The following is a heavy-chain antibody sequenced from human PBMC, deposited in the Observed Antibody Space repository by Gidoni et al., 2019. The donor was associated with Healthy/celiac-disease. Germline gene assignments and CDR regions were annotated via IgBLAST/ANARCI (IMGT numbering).Heavy chain of an antibody. CDR3: ARGLGTDSSALNEGDYFDY. Sequence: QVQLVESGGGVVQPGRSLRLSCAASGFTFISYGIPWVRRAPGKGLEWVAVIWYDGSNKYYADSVKGRFTISRDNSKNTLYLQMNSLRAEDTAVYYCARGLGTDSSALNEGDYFDYWGQGTLVTVSS. J-gene: IGHJ4*02. CDR1: GFTFISYG. CDR2: IWYDGSNK. V-gene: IGHV3-33*01. D-gene: IGHD3-22*01.